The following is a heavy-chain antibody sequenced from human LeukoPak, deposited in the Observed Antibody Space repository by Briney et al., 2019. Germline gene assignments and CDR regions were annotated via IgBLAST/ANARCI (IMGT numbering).Heavy chain of an antibody. CDR1: GYTFTGYY. D-gene: IGHD2-2*02. J-gene: IGHJ3*02. Sequence: ASVKVSCKASGYTFTGYYMHWARQAPGQGLEWMGWINPNSGGTNYAQKFQGRVTMTRDTSISTAYMELSRLRSGDTAVYYCAVSPYCSSTSCYTTDAFDIWGQGTMVTVSS. CDR3: AVSPYCSSTSCYTTDAFDI. V-gene: IGHV1-2*02. CDR2: INPNSGGT.